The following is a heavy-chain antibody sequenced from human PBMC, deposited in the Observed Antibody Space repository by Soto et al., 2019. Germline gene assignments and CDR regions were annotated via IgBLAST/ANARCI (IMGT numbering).Heavy chain of an antibody. V-gene: IGHV3-43*01. CDR1: GFTFDDYT. CDR3: AKDIWESSGWNYYYYGMDV. D-gene: IGHD6-19*01. Sequence: GGSLRLACAASGFTFDDYTMHWVRQAPGKGLEWVSLISWDGGSTYYADSVKGRFTISRDNSKNSLYLQMNSLRTEDTALYYCAKDIWESSGWNYYYYGMDVWGQGTTVTVSS. CDR2: ISWDGGST. J-gene: IGHJ6*02.